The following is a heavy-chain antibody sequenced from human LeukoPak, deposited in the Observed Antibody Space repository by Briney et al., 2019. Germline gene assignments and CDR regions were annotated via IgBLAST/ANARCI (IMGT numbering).Heavy chain of an antibody. CDR1: GGSISRSSYY. CDR2: IYYTGRI. CDR3: AREPGYSGYEPTYYFDY. Sequence: SETPSLTCTVSGGSISRSSYYWGWIRQPPGKGPEWIGSIYYTGRIYYNPSLKSRVTISVDTSKNQFSLKLSSVTAADTAVYYCAREPGYSGYEPTYYFDYWGQGTLVTVSS. V-gene: IGHV4-39*07. D-gene: IGHD5-12*01. J-gene: IGHJ4*02.